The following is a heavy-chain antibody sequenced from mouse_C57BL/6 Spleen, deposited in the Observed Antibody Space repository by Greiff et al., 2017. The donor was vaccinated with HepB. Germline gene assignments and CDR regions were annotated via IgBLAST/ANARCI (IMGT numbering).Heavy chain of an antibody. CDR1: GYTFTNYW. CDR2: IYPGGGYT. J-gene: IGHJ2*01. CDR3: ARAGPPYFDY. Sequence: QVQLQQSGAELVRPGTSVKMSCKASGYTFTNYWIGWAKQRPGHGLEWIGDIYPGGGYTNYNEKFKGKATLTADKSSSTAYMQFSSLTSEDSAIYYCARAGPPYFDYWGQGTTLTVSS. V-gene: IGHV1-63*01.